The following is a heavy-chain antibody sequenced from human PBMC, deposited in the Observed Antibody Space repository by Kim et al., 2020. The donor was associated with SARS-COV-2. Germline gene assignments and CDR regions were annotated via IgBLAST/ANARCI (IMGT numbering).Heavy chain of an antibody. D-gene: IGHD2-15*01. Sequence: PGGSLRLSCEVSGFKFEDYGMQWVRQAPGKGLEWVSGISWNSGSVGYADSVKGRFTISRDNAKNALYMDMRSLRSEDTALYYCVKNRQVGWRNAFDMWGQGTMVTVSS. CDR2: ISWNSGSV. J-gene: IGHJ3*02. CDR3: VKNRQVGWRNAFDM. V-gene: IGHV3-9*01. CDR1: GFKFEDYG.